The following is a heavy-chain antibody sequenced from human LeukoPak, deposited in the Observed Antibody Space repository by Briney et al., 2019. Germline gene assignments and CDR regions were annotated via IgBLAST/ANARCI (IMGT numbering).Heavy chain of an antibody. CDR1: GFTFSTFA. CDR3: ATYRQVLLPFES. CDR2: IFPSGGEI. D-gene: IGHD2-8*02. J-gene: IGHJ4*02. Sequence: GGSLRLSCAASGFTFSTFAMIWVRQPPGKGLEWVSSIFPSGGEIHYADSVRGRFTISRDNSKSTLSPQMNSPRAEDTAIYYCATYRQVLLPFESWGQGTLVTVSS. V-gene: IGHV3-23*01.